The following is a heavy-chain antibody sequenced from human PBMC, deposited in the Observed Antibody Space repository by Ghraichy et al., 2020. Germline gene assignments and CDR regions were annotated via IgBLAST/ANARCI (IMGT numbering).Heavy chain of an antibody. CDR2: IIPIFGTA. Sequence: SVKVSCKASGGTFSSYAISWVRQAPGQGLEWMGGIIPIFGTANYAQKFQGRVTITADESTSTAYMELSSLRSEDTAVYYCARDYAKNMFDGNTPTYYYYGMDVWGQGTTVTVSS. CDR1: GGTFSSYA. J-gene: IGHJ6*02. D-gene: IGHD3-9*01. CDR3: ARDYAKNMFDGNTPTYYYYGMDV. V-gene: IGHV1-69*13.